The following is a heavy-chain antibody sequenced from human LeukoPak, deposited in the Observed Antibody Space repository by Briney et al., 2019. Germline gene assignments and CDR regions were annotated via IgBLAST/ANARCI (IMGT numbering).Heavy chain of an antibody. J-gene: IGHJ3*02. CDR3: AKARSGSYMRNAFDI. CDR2: ISWNSGSI. D-gene: IGHD1-26*01. Sequence: PGGSLRLSCAASGFTFDDYAMHWVRQAPGKGLEWVSGISWNSGSIGYADSVKGRFTISRDNAKNSLYLQMNSLRAEDTALYYCAKARSGSYMRNAFDIWGQGTMVTVSS. V-gene: IGHV3-9*01. CDR1: GFTFDDYA.